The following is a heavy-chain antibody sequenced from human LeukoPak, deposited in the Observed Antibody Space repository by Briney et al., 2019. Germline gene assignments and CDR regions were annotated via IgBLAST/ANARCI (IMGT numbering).Heavy chain of an antibody. Sequence: GESLKISCEGSGYSFTNYWIAWVRQMPGKGLEWMWIIYPGDSGTRYSPSFQGQVTISADKSISTAYLQWSSLKASDTAIYYCARRRGSDNRAFDIWGQGTMVTVSS. D-gene: IGHD1-14*01. V-gene: IGHV5-51*01. CDR1: GYSFTNYW. CDR2: IYPGDSGT. CDR3: ARRRGSDNRAFDI. J-gene: IGHJ3*02.